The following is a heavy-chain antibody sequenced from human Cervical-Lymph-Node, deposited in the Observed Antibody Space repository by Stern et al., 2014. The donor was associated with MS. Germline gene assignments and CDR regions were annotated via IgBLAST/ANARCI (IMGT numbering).Heavy chain of an antibody. J-gene: IGHJ6*02. CDR3: ARGGSRGYSYGSYYYGMDV. Sequence: VQLVESGPGLVKPSQTLSLTCTVSGGSISSGGYYWSWIRQHPGKGLEWIGYIYYSGSTYYNPSLKSRVTISVDTSKNQFSLKLSSVTAADTAVYYCARGGSRGYSYGSYYYGMDVWGQGTTVTVSS. CDR1: GGSISSGGYY. D-gene: IGHD5-18*01. CDR2: IYYSGST. V-gene: IGHV4-31*03.